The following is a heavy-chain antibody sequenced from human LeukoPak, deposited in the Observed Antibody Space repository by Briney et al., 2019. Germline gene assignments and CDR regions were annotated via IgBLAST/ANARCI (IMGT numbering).Heavy chain of an antibody. CDR3: AKVVGPGPTPTDY. V-gene: IGHV3-23*01. CDR2: ISASGSNT. Sequence: GGSLRLSCAASGFTFSNYAMTWVRQAPGRGLECVSVISASGSNTDYADSVKGRFTISRDNSKNMGFLQMKSLRAEDTAVYYCAKVVGPGPTPTDYWGQGTLVTVSS. J-gene: IGHJ4*02. CDR1: GFTFSNYA. D-gene: IGHD1-1*01.